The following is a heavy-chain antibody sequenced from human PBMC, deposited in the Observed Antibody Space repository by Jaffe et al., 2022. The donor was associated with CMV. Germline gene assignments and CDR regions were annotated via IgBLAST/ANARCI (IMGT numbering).Heavy chain of an antibody. CDR2: ISSSGSTI. D-gene: IGHD2-21*02. CDR1: GFTFSSYE. V-gene: IGHV3-48*03. J-gene: IGHJ4*02. Sequence: EVQLVESGGGLVQPGGSLRLSCAASGFTFSSYEMNWVRQAPGKGLEWVSYISSSGSTIYYADSVKGRFTISRDNAKNSLYLQMNSLRAEDTAVYYCARDGLNIVVVTATPYYFDYWGQGTLVTVSS. CDR3: ARDGLNIVVVTATPYYFDY.